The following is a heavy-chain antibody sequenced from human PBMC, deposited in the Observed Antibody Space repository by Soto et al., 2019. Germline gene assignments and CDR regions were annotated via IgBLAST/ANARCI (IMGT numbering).Heavy chain of an antibody. D-gene: IGHD6-13*01. CDR1: GFTFDDYT. CDR3: AKDLQQLVSYYGMDV. CDR2: ISWDGGST. J-gene: IGHJ6*02. V-gene: IGHV3-43*01. Sequence: GGSLRLSCAASGFTFDDYTMHWVRQAPGKGLEWVSLISWDGGSTYYADSVKGRFTISRDNSKNSLYLQMNSLRTEDTALYYCAKDLQQLVSYYGMDVWGQGTTVTVSS.